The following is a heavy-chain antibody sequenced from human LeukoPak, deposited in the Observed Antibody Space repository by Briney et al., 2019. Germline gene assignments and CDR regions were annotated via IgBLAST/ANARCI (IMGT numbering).Heavy chain of an antibody. CDR1: GGSFSGYY. V-gene: IGHV4-59*10. Sequence: PSETLSLTCAVYGGSFSGYYWSWIRQPAGKGLEWIGRIYTSGSTNYNPSLKSRVTISVDTSKNQFSLKLSSVTAADTAVYYCASTYLHNWNYIDYWGQGTLVTVSS. J-gene: IGHJ4*02. CDR3: ASTYLHNWNYIDY. D-gene: IGHD1-20*01. CDR2: IYTSGST.